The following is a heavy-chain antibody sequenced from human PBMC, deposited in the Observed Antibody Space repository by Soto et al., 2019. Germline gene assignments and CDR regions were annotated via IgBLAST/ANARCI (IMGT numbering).Heavy chain of an antibody. V-gene: IGHV4-34*01. CDR2: INHSGST. Sequence: SDTLSLTCAVYGGSFSGYYWSWIRQPPGKGLEWIGEINHSGSTNYNPSLKSRVTISVDTSKNQFSLKLSSVTAADTAVYYCATNGWYCSGGSCYSPYYYGMDVWGQGTTVTVSS. D-gene: IGHD2-15*01. J-gene: IGHJ6*02. CDR3: ATNGWYCSGGSCYSPYYYGMDV. CDR1: GGSFSGYY.